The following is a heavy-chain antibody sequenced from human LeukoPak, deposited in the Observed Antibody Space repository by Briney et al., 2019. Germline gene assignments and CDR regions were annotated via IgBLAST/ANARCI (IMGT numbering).Heavy chain of an antibody. V-gene: IGHV3-23*01. J-gene: IGHJ4*02. D-gene: IGHD3-10*01. CDR2: ITGSTRTT. Sequence: GGSLRLSCAASGFTFSSYWMSWVRQAPGKGLEWVSAITGSTRTTYYADSVKGRFTISRDNSKNTLYLQMNSLRAEDTAVYYCAKELLLWFGELLPVNFDYWGQGTLVTVSS. CDR1: GFTFSSYW. CDR3: AKELLLWFGELLPVNFDY.